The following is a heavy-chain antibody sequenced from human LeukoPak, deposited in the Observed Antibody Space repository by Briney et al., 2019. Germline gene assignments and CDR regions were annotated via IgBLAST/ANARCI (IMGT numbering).Heavy chain of an antibody. CDR1: GFTFDDYA. CDR3: AKDIGGTIRPGGVNAFDI. Sequence: PGGSLRLSCAASGFTFDDYAMHWVRQGPGKGLEWVSGISWNSGSIGYADSVKGRFTISRDNAKNSLYLQMNSLRAEDTALYYCAKDIGGTIRPGGVNAFDIWGQGTMVTVSS. D-gene: IGHD1-7*01. J-gene: IGHJ3*02. CDR2: ISWNSGSI. V-gene: IGHV3-9*01.